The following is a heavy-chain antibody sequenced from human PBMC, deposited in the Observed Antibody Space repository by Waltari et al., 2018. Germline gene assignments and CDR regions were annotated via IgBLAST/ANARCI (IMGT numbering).Heavy chain of an antibody. D-gene: IGHD2-15*01. CDR2: ITPSGGST. Sequence: QVQLVQSGAAVKKPGASVKVSCKASGYTFTTYYMHWVRQAPGQGLEWMGIITPSGGSTTYAQKFQGRITMTRDTSTSTVYLELSSLRSEDTAVYYCAGVAVTATRVGWFDPWGLGTLVTVSS. V-gene: IGHV1-46*03. CDR3: AGVAVTATRVGWFDP. J-gene: IGHJ5*02. CDR1: GYTFTTYY.